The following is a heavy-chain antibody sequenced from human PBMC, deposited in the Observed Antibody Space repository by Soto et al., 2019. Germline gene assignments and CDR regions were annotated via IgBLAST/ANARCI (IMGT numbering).Heavy chain of an antibody. CDR1: GYTFTSYG. V-gene: IGHV1-18*01. Sequence: QVQLVQSGAEVKKPGASVKVSCKASGYTFTSYGISWVRQAPGQGLEWMGWFNSYNGDTNSAQKLQGRVTMPTETSTSTSYTERRILRSETTAVYYIARDPVAGFWFGPWGQGTLVNVS. D-gene: IGHD6-19*01. J-gene: IGHJ5*02. CDR3: ARDPVAGFWFGP. CDR2: FNSYNGDT.